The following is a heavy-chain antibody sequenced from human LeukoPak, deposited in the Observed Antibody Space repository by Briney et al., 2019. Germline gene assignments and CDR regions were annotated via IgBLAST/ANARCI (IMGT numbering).Heavy chain of an antibody. D-gene: IGHD2-8*01. CDR1: GYTFTSYG. CDR2: ISAYNGNT. Sequence: VASVKVSCKASGYTFTSYGISWVRQAPGQGLEWMGWISAYNGNTNYAQKFQGRVTMTRDTSTSTVYKDLRSLRSEDTAVYFCARDMLAVPSNWFDPWGQGTLVTVSS. J-gene: IGHJ5*02. CDR3: ARDMLAVPSNWFDP. V-gene: IGHV1-18*01.